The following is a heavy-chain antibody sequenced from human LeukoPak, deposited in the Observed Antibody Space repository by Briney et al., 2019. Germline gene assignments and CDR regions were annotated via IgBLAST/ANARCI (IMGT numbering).Heavy chain of an antibody. CDR1: GYTFTSYH. V-gene: IGHV1-18*04. Sequence: ASVKVSCMASGYTFTSYHISWVRQAPGHGLEWMGLISVYNGNTIYAQELQGRVTMTTDTSTSTAYMELRSLRPDDTAVYYCARNSGYDSYYYYYGMDVWGKGTTVTVSS. J-gene: IGHJ6*04. CDR2: ISVYNGNT. CDR3: ARNSGYDSYYYYYGMDV. D-gene: IGHD5-12*01.